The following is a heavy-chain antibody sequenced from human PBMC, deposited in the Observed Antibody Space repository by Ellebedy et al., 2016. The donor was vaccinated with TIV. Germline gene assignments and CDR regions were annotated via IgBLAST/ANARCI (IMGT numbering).Heavy chain of an antibody. J-gene: IGHJ4*02. CDR3: ARDRVVPQFDY. V-gene: IGHV1-18*01. CDR1: GYTFSTFA. Sequence: ASVKVSXXTSGYTFSTFAISWVRQAPAHGLEWLGWISGYNGKTSYAPQLQGRVTMTLDTSTSTAYMELRSLRSDDTAVYYCARDRVVPQFDYWGQGTLVTVSS. D-gene: IGHD2-8*01. CDR2: ISGYNGKT.